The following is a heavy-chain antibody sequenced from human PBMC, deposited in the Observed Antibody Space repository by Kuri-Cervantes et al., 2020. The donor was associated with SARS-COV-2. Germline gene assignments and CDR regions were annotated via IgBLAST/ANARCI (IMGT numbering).Heavy chain of an antibody. V-gene: IGHV3-23*01. CDR3: AKLYFDWFHDFDY. D-gene: IGHD3-9*01. Sequence: GESLKISCAASGFTFSSYAMSWVRQAPGKGLEWVSAISGSGGSTYYADSVKGRFTISRDNSKNTLYLQMNSLRAEDTAVYYCAKLYFDWFHDFDYWGQGTLVTVSS. CDR1: GFTFSSYA. J-gene: IGHJ4*02. CDR2: ISGSGGST.